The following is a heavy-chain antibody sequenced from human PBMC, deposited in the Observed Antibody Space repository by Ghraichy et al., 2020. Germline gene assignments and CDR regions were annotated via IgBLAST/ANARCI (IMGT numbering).Heavy chain of an antibody. V-gene: IGHV3-23*01. CDR2: ITDSGSST. Sequence: GEPLNISCAASGFTFRNYAMSWVRQAPGKGLTWVSTITDSGSSTYYADSVKGRFTISRDNSKNTLYVQMNSLRAEDTAVYYCAKLPSTYASGHDVFDIWGQGTMVTVSS. CDR3: AKLPSTYASGHDVFDI. CDR1: GFTFRNYA. J-gene: IGHJ3*02. D-gene: IGHD3-10*01.